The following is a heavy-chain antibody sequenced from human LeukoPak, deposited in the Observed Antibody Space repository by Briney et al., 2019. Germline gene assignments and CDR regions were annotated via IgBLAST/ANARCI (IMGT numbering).Heavy chain of an antibody. D-gene: IGHD4-11*01. CDR3: ARRIADYSSYNWFDP. V-gene: IGHV1-69*13. CDR2: IIPIFGTA. J-gene: IGHJ5*02. Sequence: RASVKASCKASGGTFSSYAIGWVRQAPGQGLEWMGGIIPIFGTANYAQKFQGRVTITADESTSTAYMELSSLRSEDTAVYYCARRIADYSSYNWFDPWGQGTLVTVSS. CDR1: GGTFSSYA.